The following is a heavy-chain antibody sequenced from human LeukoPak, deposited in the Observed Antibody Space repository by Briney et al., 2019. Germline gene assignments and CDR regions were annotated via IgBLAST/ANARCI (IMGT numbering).Heavy chain of an antibody. J-gene: IGHJ5*02. V-gene: IGHV1-69*05. D-gene: IGHD3-10*01. CDR1: RGTFSSYA. Sequence: ASVKVSCKASRGTFSSYAISWVRQAPGQGLEWMGGIIPIFGTANYAQKFQGRVTITTDESTSTAYMELSSLRSEDTAVYYCARGGPFRGVALGQNKNWFDPWGQGTLVTVSS. CDR2: IIPIFGTA. CDR3: ARGGPFRGVALGQNKNWFDP.